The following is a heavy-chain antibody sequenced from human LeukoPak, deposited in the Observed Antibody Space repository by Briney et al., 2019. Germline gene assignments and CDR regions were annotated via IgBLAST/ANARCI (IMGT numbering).Heavy chain of an antibody. J-gene: IGHJ4*02. V-gene: IGHV3-23*01. CDR3: AMKLRTRDLSIDY. D-gene: IGHD1/OR15-1a*01. CDR2: ISGSGGST. Sequence: PGGSLRLSCAASGFTFSSYTMNWVRQPPGKGLEWVSAISGSGGSTYYADSVKGRFTISRDNSKNTLYLQMNSLRAEDTAVYYCAMKLRTRDLSIDYWGQGTLVTVSS. CDR1: GFTFSSYT.